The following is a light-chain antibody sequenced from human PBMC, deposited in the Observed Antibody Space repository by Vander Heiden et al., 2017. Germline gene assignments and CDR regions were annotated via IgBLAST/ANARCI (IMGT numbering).Light chain of an antibody. CDR2: QDS. Sequence: SLELTQTPSASVSPGQTASIYGAGDKLGKKYSSWYQQKAAQSPVLVIHQDSKRPSGIPERFSGSNSGTTATLTISGTKPLDEADNYCLAWDSSTGVFGGGTEL. V-gene: IGLV3-1*01. J-gene: IGLJ2*01. CDR1: KLGKKY. CDR3: LAWDSSTGV.